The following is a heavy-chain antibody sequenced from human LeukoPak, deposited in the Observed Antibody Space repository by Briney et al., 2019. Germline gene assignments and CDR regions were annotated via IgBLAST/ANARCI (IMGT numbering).Heavy chain of an antibody. V-gene: IGHV5-51*01. CDR2: IYPGDSDT. CDR1: GYTFTTYW. J-gene: IGHJ4*02. Sequence: GGSLKISCQGSGYTFTTYWIVWVRQMPGKGLEWMGLIYPGDSDTRYSPSFQGQVTISADKSINTAYLQWGSLKASDTAMYYCASLLLGYCTGTTCPFDYWGQGTLVTVSS. CDR3: ASLLLGYCTGTTCPFDY. D-gene: IGHD2-8*02.